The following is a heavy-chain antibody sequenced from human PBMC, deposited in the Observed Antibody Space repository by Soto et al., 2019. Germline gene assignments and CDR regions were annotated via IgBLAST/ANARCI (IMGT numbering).Heavy chain of an antibody. D-gene: IGHD3-22*01. CDR2: IGIGSSTK. J-gene: IGHJ3*01. V-gene: IGHV3-48*01. CDR3: ARDQLYYNDISGRPLNAFDV. CDR1: GCTFRNYG. Sequence: GGPLRLSCAASGCTFRNYGMSLIRQAPGKGLEWVSYIGIGSSTKYYADSVKGRFTISRDNAKNSLYLQMNSLRAEDTAVYYCARDQLYYNDISGRPLNAFDVWGQGTMVTVSS.